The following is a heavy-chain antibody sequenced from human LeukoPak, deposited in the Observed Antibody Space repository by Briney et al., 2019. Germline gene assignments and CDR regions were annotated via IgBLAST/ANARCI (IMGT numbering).Heavy chain of an antibody. CDR3: AKDEKGYYHDTSGYPDAFDI. J-gene: IGHJ3*02. Sequence: ASVKVSCKGSGYDFTSYAMHWVRQAPGQRLEWMGWINAGNGNTKYSQKFQDRVTVTRDTSTSTAYMELSSLRSEDTAVYYCAKDEKGYYHDTSGYPDAFDIWGQGTMVTVSS. V-gene: IGHV1-3*01. CDR2: INAGNGNT. D-gene: IGHD3-22*01. CDR1: GYDFTSYA.